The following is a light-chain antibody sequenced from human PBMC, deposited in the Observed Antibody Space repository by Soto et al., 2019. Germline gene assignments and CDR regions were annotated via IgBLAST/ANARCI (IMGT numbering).Light chain of an antibody. CDR2: GAS. CDR3: QQYYSSWT. V-gene: IGKV3-20*01. J-gene: IGKJ1*01. Sequence: EIVLTQSPGTLSLSPGEGATLSCRASQSISNSFLAWYQQRPGQAPRILIYGASRRATGIPDRFSGSGSGTDFTITISRLKPEDVALYYCQQYYSSWTFGQGTKVEMK. CDR1: QSISNSF.